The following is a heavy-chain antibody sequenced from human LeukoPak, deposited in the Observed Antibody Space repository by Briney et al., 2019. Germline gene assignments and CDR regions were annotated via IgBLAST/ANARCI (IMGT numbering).Heavy chain of an antibody. D-gene: IGHD4-23*01. J-gene: IGHJ3*02. Sequence: PSETLSLTCTVSGGSISSGSYYWSWIRQPAGKGLEWIGRIYTSGSTNYNLSLKSRVTISVLTSKNRFSLKLSSVTAADTAVYYCATLTGGDDAFDIWGQGTMVTVSS. CDR3: ATLTGGDDAFDI. V-gene: IGHV4-61*02. CDR1: GGSISSGSYY. CDR2: IYTSGST.